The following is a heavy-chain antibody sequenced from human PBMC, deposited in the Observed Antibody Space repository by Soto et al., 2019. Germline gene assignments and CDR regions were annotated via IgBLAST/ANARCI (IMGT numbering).Heavy chain of an antibody. CDR2: IGSRTSDI. D-gene: IGHD3-22*01. CDR1: GFTLSRHT. Sequence: GGSLRLSCAASGFTLSRHTMNWVRQAPGKGLEWVSFIGSRTSDIYYADSVKGRFTISRDNAKNSLYLDLTRLRAEDTAVYFCVRDYYDTSGYPNTFDMWGQGTMVTVS. J-gene: IGHJ3*02. CDR3: VRDYYDTSGYPNTFDM. V-gene: IGHV3-21*01.